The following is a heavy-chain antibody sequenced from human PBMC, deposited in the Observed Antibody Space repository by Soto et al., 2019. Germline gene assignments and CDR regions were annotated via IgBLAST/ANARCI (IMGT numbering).Heavy chain of an antibody. V-gene: IGHV2-5*02. Sequence: QITLKESGPTLVKPTQTLTLTCTFSGFSLSTRGVHVGWIRQPPGKALEWLALIYWDDDKRYSPSLKSRLTITKDTSKNQVVLTMTHMDTVDTATYYCAHIGPNSLGFYFDYWGPGTLVIVSS. CDR1: GFSLSTRGVH. D-gene: IGHD3-16*02. CDR2: IYWDDDK. J-gene: IGHJ4*02. CDR3: AHIGPNSLGFYFDY.